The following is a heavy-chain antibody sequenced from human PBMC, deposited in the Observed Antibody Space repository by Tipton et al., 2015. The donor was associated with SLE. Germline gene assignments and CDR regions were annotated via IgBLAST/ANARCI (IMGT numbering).Heavy chain of an antibody. CDR2: IYYSGST. D-gene: IGHD3-10*01. Sequence: LRLSCAVYGGSFSSYYWGWIRQPPGKGLEWIGYIYYSGSTYYNPSLKSRVTISVDTSKNQFSLKLSSVTAADTAVYYCARGTITMVQGALFDYWGQGTLVTVSS. V-gene: IGHV4-34*09. J-gene: IGHJ4*02. CDR1: GGSFSSYY. CDR3: ARGTITMVQGALFDY.